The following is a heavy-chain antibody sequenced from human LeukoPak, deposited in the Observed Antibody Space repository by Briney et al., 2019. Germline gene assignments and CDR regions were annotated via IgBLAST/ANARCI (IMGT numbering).Heavy chain of an antibody. D-gene: IGHD5-18*01. J-gene: IGHJ4*02. Sequence: PSETLSLTCTVSGGSINNYYWSWIRQPPGKGLEWIGYIYYSGSTNYNPSLKSRVTISVDTSKNQFSLRLNSVTAADTAVYCCARYTYGHTCFDYWGQGTLVTVSS. CDR3: ARYTYGHTCFDY. CDR2: IYYSGST. CDR1: GGSINNYY. V-gene: IGHV4-59*08.